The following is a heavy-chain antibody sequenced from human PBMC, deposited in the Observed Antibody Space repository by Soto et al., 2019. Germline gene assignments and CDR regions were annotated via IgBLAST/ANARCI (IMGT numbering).Heavy chain of an antibody. V-gene: IGHV4-30-4*01. J-gene: IGHJ6*04. CDR2: LYYSGST. Sequence: SETLSLTCTVSGGSISSGDYYWSWIRQPPGKGLEWIGYLYYSGSTYYNPSLKSRVTISVDTSKKQFSLKLSAVTAADTAVYYCASYFWGGDCYSYYYYCRDVWGEATTVTVSS. D-gene: IGHD2-21*02. CDR3: ASYFWGGDCYSYYYYCRDV. CDR1: GGSISSGDYY.